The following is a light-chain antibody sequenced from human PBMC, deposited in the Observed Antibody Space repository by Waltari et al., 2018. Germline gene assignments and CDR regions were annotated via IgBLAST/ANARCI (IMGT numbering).Light chain of an antibody. CDR3: QTWDSNNAAV. V-gene: IGLV3-1*01. Sequence: SSALMQPPSVSVSPGQTADITCSGDKLGNKYACWYQQKAGHSPILVIYQDNRRPSGIPERFSGSNSENIATLTISGAQAVDEADYYCQTWDSNNAAVFGTGTKVTVL. CDR1: KLGNKY. CDR2: QDN. J-gene: IGLJ1*01.